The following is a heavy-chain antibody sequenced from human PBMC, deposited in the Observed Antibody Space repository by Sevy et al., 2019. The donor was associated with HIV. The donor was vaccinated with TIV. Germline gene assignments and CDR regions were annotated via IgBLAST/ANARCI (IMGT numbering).Heavy chain of an antibody. CDR2: ISFDATNK. Sequence: GGSLRLSCAASGFTFNRYPMHWVRQAPGKGLEWVATISFDATNKHYPDSVKGRFTISIDTFQNSLFLQMDSLRPEDTAVYYCALERLSSNLAEYFQNWGQGTLVTVSS. CDR3: ALERLSSNLAEYFQN. V-gene: IGHV3-30-3*01. CDR1: GFTFNRYP. D-gene: IGHD1-1*01. J-gene: IGHJ1*01.